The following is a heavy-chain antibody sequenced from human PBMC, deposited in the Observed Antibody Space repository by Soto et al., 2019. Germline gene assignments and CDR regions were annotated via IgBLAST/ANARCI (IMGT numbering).Heavy chain of an antibody. D-gene: IGHD3-3*01. V-gene: IGHV1-18*01. CDR2: ISAYNGDT. CDR1: GYIFTNYA. Sequence: VRLLQSGGEVKKPGASVKVSCKTSGYIFTNYAINWVRQAPGQGLEWMGWISAYNGDTKYAQRFQGRLTVTTDPSTTTAYMELGSLRSDDTAVYYCARDGRAFSIFGETMDVWGQGTTVTVSS. J-gene: IGHJ6*02. CDR3: ARDGRAFSIFGETMDV.